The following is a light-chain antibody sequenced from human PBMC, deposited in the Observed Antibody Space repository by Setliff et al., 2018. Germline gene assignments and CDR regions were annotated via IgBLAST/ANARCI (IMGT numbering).Light chain of an antibody. V-gene: IGLV2-11*01. J-gene: IGLJ1*01. CDR3: CSYGGTLYV. CDR1: SSDVGGYNS. CDR2: DVS. Sequence: SVLTQPRSVSGSPGQSVTISRTGTSSDVGGYNSVSRYQQHPDKPPKLIIYDVSTRPSGVPDRFSGSKSGNTASLTISGLQAEDEADYYCCSYGGTLYVFGTGTKVTVL.